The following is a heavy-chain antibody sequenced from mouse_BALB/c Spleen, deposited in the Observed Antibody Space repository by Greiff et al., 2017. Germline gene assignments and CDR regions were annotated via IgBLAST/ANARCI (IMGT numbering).Heavy chain of an antibody. J-gene: IGHJ2*01. CDR3: ARTVRGGGYFDY. Sequence: VQVKQSGPELVKPGASVKISCKASGYSFTGYNMNWVKQRNGKSLEWIGKIDPYYGGTNYNQKFKGKATMTVDKSSSTAYLQLKSLTSEDAAVYYCARTVRGGGYFDYWGQGTTLTVSS. V-gene: IGHV1-39*01. CDR2: IDPYYGGT. CDR1: GYSFTGYN. D-gene: IGHD1-1*01.